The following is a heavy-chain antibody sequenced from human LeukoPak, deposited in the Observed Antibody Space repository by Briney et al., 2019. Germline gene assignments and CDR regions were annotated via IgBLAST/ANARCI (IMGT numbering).Heavy chain of an antibody. Sequence: ASEKVSCKVSGYTLTELSMHWVRQAPGKGLEWMGGFDPEDGETIYAQKFQGRVTMTEDTSTDTAYMELSSLRSEDTAVYYCATVGFLVGGSGSYYHFDYWGQGTLVTVSS. CDR1: GYTLTELS. V-gene: IGHV1-24*01. D-gene: IGHD3-10*01. J-gene: IGHJ4*02. CDR2: FDPEDGET. CDR3: ATVGFLVGGSGSYYHFDY.